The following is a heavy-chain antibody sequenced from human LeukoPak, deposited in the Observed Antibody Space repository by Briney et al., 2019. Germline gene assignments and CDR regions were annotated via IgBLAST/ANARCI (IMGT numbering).Heavy chain of an antibody. CDR3: VKITSVTGGDC. V-gene: IGHV3-64D*09. D-gene: IGHD1-1*01. CDR2: ISNNGGSS. J-gene: IGHJ4*02. CDR1: GFTFSAYA. Sequence: GGPLRLSCSASGFTFSAYAMYWVRQAPGKGLEYVSGISNNGGSSFYADSVKGRFTISRDNSKNTLYLQMGSLRAEDTAVYYCVKITSVTGGDCWGQGTRLTVSS.